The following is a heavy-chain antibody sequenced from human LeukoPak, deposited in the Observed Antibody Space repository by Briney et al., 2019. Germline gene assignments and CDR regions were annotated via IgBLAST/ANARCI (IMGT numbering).Heavy chain of an antibody. CDR1: GGSISSYY. D-gene: IGHD1-1*01. CDR3: ARAQGVAWYNWNDDYYYYYMDV. Sequence: SETLSLTCTVSGGSISSYYWSWIRQPARKGLEWIGRIYTSGSTNYNPSLKSRVTMSVDTSKNQFSLKLSSVTAADTAVYYCARAQGVAWYNWNDDYYYYYMDVWGKGTTVTVSS. V-gene: IGHV4-4*07. J-gene: IGHJ6*03. CDR2: IYTSGST.